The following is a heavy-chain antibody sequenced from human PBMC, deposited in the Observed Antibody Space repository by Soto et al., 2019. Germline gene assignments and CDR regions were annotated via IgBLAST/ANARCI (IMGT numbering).Heavy chain of an antibody. J-gene: IGHJ5*02. CDR3: ARFGFWSGYYTDNWFDP. Sequence: SETLSLTCTVSGGSISSSSYYWGWIRQPPGKGLEWIGYIYYSGSTYYNPSLKSRVTISVDTSKNQFSLKLSSVTAADTAVYYCARFGFWSGYYTDNWFDPWGQGTLVTVSS. CDR2: IYYSGST. D-gene: IGHD3-3*01. CDR1: GGSISSSSYY. V-gene: IGHV4-31*03.